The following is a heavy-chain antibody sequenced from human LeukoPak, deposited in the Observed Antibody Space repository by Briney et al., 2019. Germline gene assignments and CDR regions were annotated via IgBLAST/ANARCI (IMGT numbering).Heavy chain of an antibody. Sequence: GGSLRLSCAASGFTFSSYAMHWVRQAPGKGLEWVAVISYDGGNKYYADSVKGRFTTSRDNSKNTLYLQMNSLRAEDTAVYYCARVVVADTTVDYWGQGTLVTVSS. CDR3: ARVVVADTTVDY. V-gene: IGHV3-30-3*01. D-gene: IGHD2-15*01. J-gene: IGHJ4*02. CDR1: GFTFSSYA. CDR2: ISYDGGNK.